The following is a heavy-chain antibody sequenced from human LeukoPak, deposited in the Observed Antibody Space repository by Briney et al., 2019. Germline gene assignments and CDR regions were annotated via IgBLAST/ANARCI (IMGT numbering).Heavy chain of an antibody. D-gene: IGHD6-13*01. J-gene: IGHJ4*02. CDR2: INLNSGGT. V-gene: IGHV1-2*02. Sequence: ASVKVSCKASGYTFTGYYMHWVRQAPGQGLEWMGWINLNSGGTNYAQKFQGRVTMTRDTSISTAYMELSRLRSDDTAVYYCARVPSSSYSYYFDYWGQGTLVTVSS. CDR3: ARVPSSSYSYYFDY. CDR1: GYTFTGYY.